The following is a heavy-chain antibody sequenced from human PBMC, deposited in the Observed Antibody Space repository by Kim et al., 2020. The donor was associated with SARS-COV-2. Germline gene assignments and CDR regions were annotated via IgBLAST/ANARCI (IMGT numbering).Heavy chain of an antibody. J-gene: IGHJ3*02. CDR3: AKDLVPAAKALLDAFDI. D-gene: IGHD2-2*01. CDR1: GFTFSSYA. V-gene: IGHV3-23*01. Sequence: GGSLRLSCAASGFTFSSYAMSWVRQAPGKGLEWVSAISGSGGSTYYADSVKGRFTISRDNSKNTLYLQMNSLRAEDTAVYYCAKDLVPAAKALLDAFDIWGQGTMVTVSS. CDR2: ISGSGGST.